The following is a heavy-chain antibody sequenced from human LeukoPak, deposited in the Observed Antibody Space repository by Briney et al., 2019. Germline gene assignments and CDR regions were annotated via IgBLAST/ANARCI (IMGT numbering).Heavy chain of an antibody. CDR1: GFTFSSYA. CDR3: ARDRGEYYFDS. V-gene: IGHV3-74*01. D-gene: IGHD3-10*01. CDR2: INSDGSST. J-gene: IGHJ4*02. Sequence: GGSLRLSCAASGFTFSSYAMSWVRQAPGKGLVWVSRINSDGSSTNYADSAKGRFTISRDNAKNTLYLQLNSLRAEDTAVYYCARDRGEYYFDSWGQGTLVTVSS.